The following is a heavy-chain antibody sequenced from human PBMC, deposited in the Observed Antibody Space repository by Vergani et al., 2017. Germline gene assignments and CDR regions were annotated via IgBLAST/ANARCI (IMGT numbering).Heavy chain of an antibody. CDR1: GYTFTSYY. V-gene: IGHV1-46*03. CDR3: ARDLGAGIAAAWNWFDP. J-gene: IGHJ5*02. Sequence: QVQLVQSGAEVKKPGASVKVSCKASGYTFTSYYMHWVRQAPGQGLEWMGIINPSGGSTSYAQKFQGRVTMTRDTSTSTVYMELSSLRSEDTAVYYCARDLGAGIAAAWNWFDPWGQGTLVTVSS. CDR2: INPSGGST. D-gene: IGHD6-13*01.